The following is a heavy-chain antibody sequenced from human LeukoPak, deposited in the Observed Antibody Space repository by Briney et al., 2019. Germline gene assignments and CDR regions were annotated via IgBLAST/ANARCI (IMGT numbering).Heavy chain of an antibody. V-gene: IGHV4-38-2*01. D-gene: IGHD5-18*01. CDR3: ARSTGYSYGYGYFDY. Sequence: PSETLSLTCGVSGYSIGSGYFWAWTRQPPGKGLEWIGCIHYSGSTNYNPSLKSRVNISVDTSKNQFSLKLSSVTAADTAVYYCARSTGYSYGYGYFDYWGQGTLVTVSS. CDR2: IHYSGST. CDR1: GYSIGSGYF. J-gene: IGHJ4*02.